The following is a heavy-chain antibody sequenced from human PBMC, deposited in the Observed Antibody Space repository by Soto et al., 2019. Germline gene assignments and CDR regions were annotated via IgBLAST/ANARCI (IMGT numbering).Heavy chain of an antibody. CDR3: AVHSSSWLNWFDP. J-gene: IGHJ5*02. CDR1: GGSISSGGYY. Sequence: QVQLQESGPGLVKPSQTLSLTCTVSGGSISSGGYYWSWIRQHPGKGLEWIGYIYYSGSTYYNPAFKGRVTITVDTSKNQFSLKLSSVTAADTAVYYCAVHSSSWLNWFDPWGQGTLVTVSS. V-gene: IGHV4-31*03. D-gene: IGHD6-13*01. CDR2: IYYSGST.